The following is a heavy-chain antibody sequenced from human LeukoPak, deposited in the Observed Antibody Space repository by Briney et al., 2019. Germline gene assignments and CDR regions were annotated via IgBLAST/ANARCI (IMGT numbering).Heavy chain of an antibody. D-gene: IGHD3-22*01. CDR1: GGSISSGSYY. CDR2: IYTSGST. CDR3: ASYYDSSGYLFGY. Sequence: SETLSLTCTVSGGSISSGSYYWSWIRQPAGKGLEWIGRIYTSGSTNYNPSLKSRVTISVDTSKNQFSLKLSSVTAADTAIYYCASYYDSSGYLFGYWGQGILVTVSS. J-gene: IGHJ4*02. V-gene: IGHV4-61*02.